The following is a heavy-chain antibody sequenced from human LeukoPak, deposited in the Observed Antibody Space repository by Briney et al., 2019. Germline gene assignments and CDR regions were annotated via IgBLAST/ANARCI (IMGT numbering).Heavy chain of an antibody. D-gene: IGHD6-13*01. CDR2: INAGTGDT. J-gene: IGHJ4*02. Sequence: ASVKVSCKASGYTFTNYAIHWVRQAPGQRPEWMRWINAGTGDTRYLQRFQGRVTISRDTSASAVYMELSSLTYEDTAVFYCARGPIAAVAFFDYWGQGTLVSVSA. V-gene: IGHV1-3*01. CDR3: ARGPIAAVAFFDY. CDR1: GYTFTNYA.